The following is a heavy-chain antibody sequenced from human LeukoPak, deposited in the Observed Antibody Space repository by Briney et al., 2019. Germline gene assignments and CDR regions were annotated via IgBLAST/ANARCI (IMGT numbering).Heavy chain of an antibody. Sequence: GGSLRLSCAASGFTFSSYGMHWVRQAPGKRLERVAVIWYDGSNKYYADSVKGRFTISRDNSKNTLYLQMNSLRAEDTAVYYCARVHMPYQQMFGWFDPWGQGTLVTVSS. D-gene: IGHD3-10*02. CDR3: ARVHMPYQQMFGWFDP. CDR2: IWYDGSNK. V-gene: IGHV3-33*01. J-gene: IGHJ5*02. CDR1: GFTFSSYG.